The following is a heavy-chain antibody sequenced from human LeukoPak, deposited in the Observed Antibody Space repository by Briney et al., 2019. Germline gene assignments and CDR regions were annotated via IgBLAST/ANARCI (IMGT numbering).Heavy chain of an antibody. Sequence: PGGSLRLSCAASRFTFSSYTMKWVRQAPGRGLEWVSSISGSSSYIYYADSVKGRFTISRDNSKNTLYLQMNSLRAEDTAVYYCAKEGMTTVTTHAGGTFDYWGQGTLVTVSS. V-gene: IGHV3-21*04. CDR2: ISGSSSYI. D-gene: IGHD4-17*01. CDR3: AKEGMTTVTTHAGGTFDY. J-gene: IGHJ4*02. CDR1: RFTFSSYT.